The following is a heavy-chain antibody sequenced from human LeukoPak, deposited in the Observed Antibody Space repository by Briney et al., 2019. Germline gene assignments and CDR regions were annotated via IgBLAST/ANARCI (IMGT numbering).Heavy chain of an antibody. CDR1: GYTFTGYY. CDR3: TRDPLRFGELLFAFDI. CDR2: INPNSGGT. V-gene: IGHV1-2*02. Sequence: ASVKVSCKASGYTFTGYYMHWVRQAPGQGLEWMGWINPNSGGTNYAQKFQGRVTMTRDTSISTAYMELSRLRSDDTAVYYCTRDPLRFGELLFAFDIWGQGTMVTVSS. J-gene: IGHJ3*02. D-gene: IGHD3-10*01.